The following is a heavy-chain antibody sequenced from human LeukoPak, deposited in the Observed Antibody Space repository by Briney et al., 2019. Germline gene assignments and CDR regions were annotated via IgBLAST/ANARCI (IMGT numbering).Heavy chain of an antibody. Sequence: SETLSLTCAVYGGSFIVYYSSWVRQPPGKGLEWIGEINHSGSPNYNPSLKTRVTISGDTSKTQFSLKLSSVTAADTAVYYCARGHVARRRNWFDPWGQGTLVTVSS. D-gene: IGHD2-15*01. CDR1: GGSFIVYY. V-gene: IGHV4-34*01. J-gene: IGHJ5*02. CDR3: ARGHVARRRNWFDP. CDR2: INHSGSP.